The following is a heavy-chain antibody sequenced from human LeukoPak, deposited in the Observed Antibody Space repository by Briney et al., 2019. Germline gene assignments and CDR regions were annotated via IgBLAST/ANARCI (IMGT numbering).Heavy chain of an antibody. V-gene: IGHV4-31*03. CDR2: IYYSGST. CDR1: GGSISSGGYY. CDR3: ARDSLEDAIDYYYGMDV. D-gene: IGHD2-15*01. J-gene: IGHJ6*02. Sequence: PSETLSLTCTVSGGSISSGGYYWSWIRQHPGKGLEWIGYIYYSGSTYYNPSLKSRVTISVDTSKNQFSLKLSSVTAADTAVYYCARDSLEDAIDYYYGMDVWGQGTTVTVSS.